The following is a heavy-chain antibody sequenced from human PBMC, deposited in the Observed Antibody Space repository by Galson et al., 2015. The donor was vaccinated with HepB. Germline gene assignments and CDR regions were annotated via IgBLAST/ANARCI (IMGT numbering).Heavy chain of an antibody. D-gene: IGHD3-3*01. V-gene: IGHV3-21*01. Sequence: SLRLSCAASGFTFSSYSMNWVRQAPGKGLEWVSSISSSSSYIYYADSVKGRFTISRDNAKNSLYLQMNSLRAEDTAVYYCARDPQVRFLAHYGMDVWGQGTTVTVSS. CDR1: GFTFSSYS. J-gene: IGHJ6*02. CDR2: ISSSSSYI. CDR3: ARDPQVRFLAHYGMDV.